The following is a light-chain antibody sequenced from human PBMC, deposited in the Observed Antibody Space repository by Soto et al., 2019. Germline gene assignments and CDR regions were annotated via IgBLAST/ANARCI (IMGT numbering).Light chain of an antibody. V-gene: IGKV3-15*01. J-gene: IGKJ1*01. CDR2: DAS. Sequence: ETMVTQSPDTLSVSLGERATLSCRASQSLRSSLAWYQQKPGQAPRLLIYDASTRATGIPARFSGSGSGTDFTLTISGLQSEDFAVYYCQQYNNWPQTFAEGKKV. CDR1: QSLRSS. CDR3: QQYNNWPQT.